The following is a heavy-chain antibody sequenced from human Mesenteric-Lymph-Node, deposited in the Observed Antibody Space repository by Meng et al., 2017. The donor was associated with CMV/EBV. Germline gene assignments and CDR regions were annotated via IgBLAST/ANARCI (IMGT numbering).Heavy chain of an antibody. CDR3: ARQTIFGVVRAYYFDY. CDR2: IYYSGST. Sequence: GSLRLSCTVSGDSISDYYWSWIRQPPGKGLEWIGYIYYSGSTNYNPSLKSRVTISVDTSKNQFSLKLSSVTAADTAVYYCARQTIFGVVRAYYFDYWGQGTLVTVSS. CDR1: GDSISDYY. J-gene: IGHJ4*02. V-gene: IGHV4-59*01. D-gene: IGHD3-3*01.